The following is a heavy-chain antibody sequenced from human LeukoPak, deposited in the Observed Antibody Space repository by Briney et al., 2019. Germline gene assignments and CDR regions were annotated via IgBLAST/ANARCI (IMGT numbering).Heavy chain of an antibody. D-gene: IGHD4-17*01. V-gene: IGHV3-23*01. CDR3: ARAGGSTVSHSDY. Sequence: GGSLRLSCAASGFTFSNYGMNWVRQAPGEGLEWVSRISGTGGTTFYADSVKGRFTISRDNSKNTLYLQMNSLRAEDTAVYYCARAGGSTVSHSDYWGQGTLVTVSS. J-gene: IGHJ4*02. CDR1: GFTFSNYG. CDR2: ISGTGGTT.